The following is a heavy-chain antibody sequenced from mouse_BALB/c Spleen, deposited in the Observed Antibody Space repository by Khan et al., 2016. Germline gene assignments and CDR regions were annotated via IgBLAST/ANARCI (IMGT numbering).Heavy chain of an antibody. CDR2: ISYSGST. V-gene: IGHV3-2*02. Sequence: EVQLQESGPGLVKPSQSLSLTCTVTGYSITSDYAWNWIRQFPGNKLEWMGYISYSGSTSYNPSLKSRISITRDTSKNQFFLQLNSVTTEDTATYYCARGRGPFDYWGEGTTLTASS. J-gene: IGHJ2*01. CDR1: GYSITSDYA. CDR3: ARGRGPFDY.